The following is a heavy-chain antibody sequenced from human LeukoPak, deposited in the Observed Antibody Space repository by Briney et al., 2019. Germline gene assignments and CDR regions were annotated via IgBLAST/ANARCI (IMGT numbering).Heavy chain of an antibody. V-gene: IGHV3-53*01. CDR1: GFTFSSNS. CDR3: ARLRAAAGTMFDP. CDR2: IYSDNT. J-gene: IGHJ5*02. Sequence: PGGSLRLSCTGSGFTFSSNSMSWVRQAPGKGLEWVSFIYSDNTHYSHSVKGRFTISRDNAKNSLYLQMNSLRAEDTAVYYCARLRAAAGTMFDPWGQGTLVTVSS. D-gene: IGHD6-13*01.